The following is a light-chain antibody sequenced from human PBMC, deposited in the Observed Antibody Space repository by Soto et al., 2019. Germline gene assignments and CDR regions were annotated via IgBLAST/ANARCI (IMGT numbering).Light chain of an antibody. J-gene: IGLJ2*01. CDR1: SSDVGGYDY. CDR2: GVS. V-gene: IGLV2-14*01. Sequence: QSALTQPASVSGSPGQSITISCTGTSSDVGGYDYVSWYQQHPGKAPKLILFGVSNRPSGISHRFSGSKSGNTASLTISGLQADDEADYYCSSSGGRNTLIFGGGTPLTVL. CDR3: SSSGGRNTLI.